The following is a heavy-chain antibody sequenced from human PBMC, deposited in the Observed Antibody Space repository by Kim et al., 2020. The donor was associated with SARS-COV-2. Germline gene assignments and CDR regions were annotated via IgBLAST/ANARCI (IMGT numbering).Heavy chain of an antibody. CDR2: IIPILGIA. V-gene: IGHV1-69*04. CDR3: ARLRDGYKEFDY. D-gene: IGHD5-12*01. CDR1: GGTFSSYA. J-gene: IGHJ4*02. Sequence: SVKVSCKASGGTFSSYAISWVRQAPGQGLEWMGRIIPILGIANYAQKFQGRVTITADKSTSTAYMELSSLRSEDTAVYYCARLRDGYKEFDYWGQGTLVTVSS.